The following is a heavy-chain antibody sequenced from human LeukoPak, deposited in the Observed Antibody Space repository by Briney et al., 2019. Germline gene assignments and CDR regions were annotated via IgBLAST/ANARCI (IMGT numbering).Heavy chain of an antibody. Sequence: ASVKVSCKASGYTFTSYGISWVRQAPGQGLEWMGWISAYNGNTNYAQKLQGRVTMTTDTSTSTAYMELRSLRSDDMAVYYCARAALRTNGYSGYDLNYYFDYWGQGTLVTVSS. CDR3: ARAALRTNGYSGYDLNYYFDY. V-gene: IGHV1-18*03. J-gene: IGHJ4*02. D-gene: IGHD5-12*01. CDR2: ISAYNGNT. CDR1: GYTFTSYG.